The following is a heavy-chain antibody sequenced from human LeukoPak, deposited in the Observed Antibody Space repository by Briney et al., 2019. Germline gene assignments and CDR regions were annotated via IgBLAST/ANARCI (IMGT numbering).Heavy chain of an antibody. D-gene: IGHD2/OR15-2a*01. CDR1: GFTFSSYG. CDR3: AKDQKYHFDY. V-gene: IGHV3-30*02. CDR2: IRYDGSNE. Sequence: PGGSLRLSCAASGFTFSSYGMHWVRQAPGKGLEWVAFIRYDGSNEYYADSVKGRFTISRDNSKNTLYLQMNSLRAEDTAVYYCAKDQKYHFDYWGQGTLVTVSS. J-gene: IGHJ4*02.